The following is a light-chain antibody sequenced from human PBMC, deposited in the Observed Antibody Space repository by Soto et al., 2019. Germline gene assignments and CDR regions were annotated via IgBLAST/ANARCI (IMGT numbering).Light chain of an antibody. Sequence: EIVLTQSPGTLSLSPGERATLSCRASQSISSYLAWYQQKPGQAPRLLIYGASSRATGIPDRFSGSGSGTDFTLTISRLEPEDFAVYYCRQYGSSPSYTFGQGTKLEI. CDR2: GAS. V-gene: IGKV3-20*01. J-gene: IGKJ2*01. CDR3: RQYGSSPSYT. CDR1: QSISSY.